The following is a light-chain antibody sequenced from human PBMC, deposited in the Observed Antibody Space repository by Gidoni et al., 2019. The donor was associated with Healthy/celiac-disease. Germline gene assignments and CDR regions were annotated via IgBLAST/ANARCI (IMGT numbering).Light chain of an antibody. CDR1: KLGDKY. CDR3: QAWDSSTSVV. CDR2: QDS. Sequence: SYELTQPPSVSVSPGQTASITCSGDKLGDKYACWYQQKPGQSPVLVIYQDSKRPSGSPERFAGSNSGNTATLTISGTQAMDEADYYCQAWDSSTSVVVGGGTKLTV. V-gene: IGLV3-1*01. J-gene: IGLJ2*01.